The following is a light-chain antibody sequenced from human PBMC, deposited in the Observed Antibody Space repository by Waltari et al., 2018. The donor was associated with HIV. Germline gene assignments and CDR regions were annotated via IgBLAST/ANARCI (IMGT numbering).Light chain of an antibody. CDR2: DAS. CDR3: QQYNTHPFS. J-gene: IGKJ2*03. V-gene: IGKV1-13*02. Sequence: AIQLTQPPSSLSAFEGDRVTIACRASQGITTGLAWYQQKPGRAPNLLIYDASKLQSGVPSRFSGSRSGRDFTLTISNLQPEDSATYHCQQYNTHPFSFGQGTKLEIK. CDR1: QGITTG.